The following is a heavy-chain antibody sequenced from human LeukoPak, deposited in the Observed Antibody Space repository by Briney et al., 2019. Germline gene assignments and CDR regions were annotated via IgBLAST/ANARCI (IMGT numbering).Heavy chain of an antibody. J-gene: IGHJ3*01. Sequence: GGSLRLSCAASGFTFSSYALSWVRQAPGKGLEWVSVVSGRGTNTYYADSVKGRFTISRDNSKNTLYLQMNSLRAEDTAVYYCAKRYYDSSGYFDAFDLWGQGTLVTVSS. CDR2: VSGRGTNT. D-gene: IGHD3-22*01. CDR1: GFTFSSYA. CDR3: AKRYYDSSGYFDAFDL. V-gene: IGHV3-23*01.